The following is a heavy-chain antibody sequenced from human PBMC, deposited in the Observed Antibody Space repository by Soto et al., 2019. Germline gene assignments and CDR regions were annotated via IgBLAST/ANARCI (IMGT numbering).Heavy chain of an antibody. CDR2: IIPIFGTA. CDR1: GGTFSSYS. Sequence: GASVKVSCKASGGTFSSYSISWVLQAPGQGLEWMGGIIPIFGTANYAQKFQGRVTITADESTSTAYMELSSLRSEDTAVYYCASPYQYSNYGHYGMDVWGQGTTVTAP. V-gene: IGHV1-69*13. J-gene: IGHJ6*02. D-gene: IGHD4-4*01. CDR3: ASPYQYSNYGHYGMDV.